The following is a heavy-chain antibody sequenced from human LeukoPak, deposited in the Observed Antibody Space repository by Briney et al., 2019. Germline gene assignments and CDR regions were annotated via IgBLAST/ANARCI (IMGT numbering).Heavy chain of an antibody. CDR1: AFIFSGHW. J-gene: IGHJ4*02. CDR2: IKEDGSER. Sequence: PGGSLRLSCEGSAFIFSGHWMNWVRQTPGKGLEWVASIKEDGSERQYVDSVKGRFSISRDNTKGSLFLQLNSLRAEDTAVYYCARDRSGDYYFDYWGQGTLVTVSS. D-gene: IGHD4-17*01. CDR3: ARDRSGDYYFDY. V-gene: IGHV3-7*03.